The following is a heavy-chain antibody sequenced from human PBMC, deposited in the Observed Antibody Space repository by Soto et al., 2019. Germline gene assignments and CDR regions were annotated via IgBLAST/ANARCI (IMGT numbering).Heavy chain of an antibody. CDR3: ARDLGAVVRGVTYYYYGMDV. CDR1: GGTFSSYA. Sequence: QVQLVQSGAEVKKPGSSVKVSCKASGGTFSSYAISWVRQAPGQGLEWMGGIIPIVGTANYAQKFQGRVTITADESTSTAYLELSSLRSDDTAVYYCARDLGAVVRGVTYYYYGMDVWGQGTTVTVSS. J-gene: IGHJ6*02. V-gene: IGHV1-69*12. D-gene: IGHD3-10*01. CDR2: IIPIVGTA.